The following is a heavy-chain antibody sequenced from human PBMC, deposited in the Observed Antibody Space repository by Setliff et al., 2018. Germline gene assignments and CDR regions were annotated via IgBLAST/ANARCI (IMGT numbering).Heavy chain of an antibody. Sequence: RASVKVSCKASGGTFSNYDISWVRQAPGQGLEWMGGIIPIFGTTNYAQRFQGRVTITTDESTSTAYMELSSLRSEDTAVYYCARGTDYHGSGSYWAKDVWGKGTTVTVSS. J-gene: IGHJ6*04. CDR1: GGTFSNYD. CDR2: IIPIFGTT. D-gene: IGHD3-10*01. CDR3: ARGTDYHGSGSYWAKDV. V-gene: IGHV1-69*05.